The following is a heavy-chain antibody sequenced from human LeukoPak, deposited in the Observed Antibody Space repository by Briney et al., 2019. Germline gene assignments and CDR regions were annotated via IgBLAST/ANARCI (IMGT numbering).Heavy chain of an antibody. CDR2: ISAYNGNT. CDR3: ARVSQYCTGTSCHDY. CDR1: GYTFTNYG. V-gene: IGHV1-18*01. D-gene: IGHD2-2*01. Sequence: ASVKVSCKASGYTFTNYGISWVRQATGQGLEWMGWISAYNGNTNYAQKLQGRVTMTTDTSTSTAYMELRSLRSDDTAVHYCARVSQYCTGTSCHDYWGQGTLVTVSS. J-gene: IGHJ4*02.